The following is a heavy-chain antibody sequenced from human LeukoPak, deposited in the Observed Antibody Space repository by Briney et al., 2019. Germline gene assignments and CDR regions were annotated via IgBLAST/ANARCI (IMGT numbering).Heavy chain of an antibody. V-gene: IGHV4-59*08. CDR2: IYYSGST. CDR1: GGSISSYY. Sequence: SETLSLTCTVSGGSISSYYWSWIRQPPGKGLEWIGYIYYSGSTNYNPSLKSRVTISVDTSKNQFSLKLSSVTAADTAVYYCARRGDYGDSAFDYWGQGTLVTVSS. J-gene: IGHJ4*02. CDR3: ARRGDYGDSAFDY. D-gene: IGHD4-17*01.